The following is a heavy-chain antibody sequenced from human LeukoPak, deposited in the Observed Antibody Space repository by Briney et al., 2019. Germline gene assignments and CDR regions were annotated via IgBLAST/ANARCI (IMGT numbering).Heavy chain of an antibody. CDR1: GGSFSGYY. Sequence: PSETLSLTCAVYGGSFSGYYWSWIRQPPGKGLEWIANIYYSGYTNYNPSLKSRVTISVDTSMNQFSLNLNPVTAADTAIYYCARRKSATPNWFDPWGQGTLVTVSS. V-gene: IGHV4-34*01. CDR2: IYYSGYT. D-gene: IGHD1-14*01. J-gene: IGHJ5*02. CDR3: ARRKSATPNWFDP.